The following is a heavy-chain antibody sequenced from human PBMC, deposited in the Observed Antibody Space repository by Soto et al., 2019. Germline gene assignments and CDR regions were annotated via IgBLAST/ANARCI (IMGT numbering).Heavy chain of an antibody. CDR3: ARGAYGSGRFDY. CDR1: GFTFSSYA. D-gene: IGHD3-10*01. Sequence: GGSLRLSCAASGFTFSSYAMHWGLQAPGKGLEWVAVISYDGSNKYYADSVKGRFTISRDNSKNTLYLQMNSLRAEDTAVYYCARGAYGSGRFDYWGQGTLVTVSS. V-gene: IGHV3-30-3*01. J-gene: IGHJ4*02. CDR2: ISYDGSNK.